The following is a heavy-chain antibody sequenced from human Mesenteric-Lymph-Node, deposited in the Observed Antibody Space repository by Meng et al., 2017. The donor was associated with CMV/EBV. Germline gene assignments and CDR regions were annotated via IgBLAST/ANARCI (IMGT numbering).Heavy chain of an antibody. Sequence: QAQLQQWGAGLLTPSETLSLTFSVFGGTFSGYYWSWIRQPPGKGLEWIGEINHSGSTNYNPSLKSRVTISVDTSKNQFSLKLSSVTAADTAVYYCARGQGKPDYWGQGTLVTVSS. V-gene: IGHV4-34*01. CDR1: GGTFSGYY. J-gene: IGHJ4*02. CDR2: INHSGST. CDR3: ARGQGKPDY.